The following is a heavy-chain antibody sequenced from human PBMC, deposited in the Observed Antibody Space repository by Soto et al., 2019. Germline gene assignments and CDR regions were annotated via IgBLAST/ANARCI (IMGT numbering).Heavy chain of an antibody. CDR2: VLYDGRNK. D-gene: IGHD6-13*01. J-gene: IGHJ6*02. Sequence: GGSLRLACAASGFTFSSYGMHWVRQAPGKGLEWVAVVLYDGRNKYYADSVKGRFTISRDNPKNTPYLQMNSLRAEDTAVYYCARDRGAAAGTRYYYGMDVWGQGTTVTVSS. CDR1: GFTFSSYG. V-gene: IGHV3-30*03. CDR3: ARDRGAAAGTRYYYGMDV.